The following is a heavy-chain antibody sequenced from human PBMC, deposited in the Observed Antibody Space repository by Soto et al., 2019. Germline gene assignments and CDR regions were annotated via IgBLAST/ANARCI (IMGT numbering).Heavy chain of an antibody. V-gene: IGHV1-18*01. J-gene: IGHJ5*02. CDR2: INPYNGNT. D-gene: IGHD6-19*01. CDR3: AREPVAGIWFDP. CDR1: GYTFTSYG. Sequence: ASVTVSCKASGYTFTSYGISWVRQAPGQGLEWMGWINPYNGNTNYAQKLQGRVTMTTDTSTSTAYMELRSLRSDDTAVYYCAREPVAGIWFDPWGQGTLVTVSS.